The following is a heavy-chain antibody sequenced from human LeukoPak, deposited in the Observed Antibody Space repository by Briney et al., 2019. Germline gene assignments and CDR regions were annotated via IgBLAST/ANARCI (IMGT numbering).Heavy chain of an antibody. CDR3: ARSYGDKFDY. V-gene: IGHV3-21*01. Sequence: PGGSLRLSCAASGFTFSSYSMNWVRQAPGKGLEWVSSISSSSRYIYYADSVKGRFTISRDNAKNSLYLQMNSLRAEDTAVYYCARSYGDKFDYWGQGTLVTVSS. D-gene: IGHD4-17*01. J-gene: IGHJ4*02. CDR2: ISSSSRYI. CDR1: GFTFSSYS.